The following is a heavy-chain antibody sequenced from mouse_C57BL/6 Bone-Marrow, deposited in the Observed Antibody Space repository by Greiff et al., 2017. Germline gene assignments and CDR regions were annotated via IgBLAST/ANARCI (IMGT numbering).Heavy chain of an antibody. V-gene: IGHV5-17*01. J-gene: IGHJ4*01. CDR1: GFTFSDYG. Sequence: EVNLVESGGGLVKPGGSLKLSCAASGFTFSDYGMHWVRPAPEKGLEWVAYISSGSSTIYYADTVKGRFTISRDNAKNTLFLQMTSLRSEDTAMYYCARSSYYDYAMDYWGQGTSVTVSS. CDR2: ISSGSSTI. D-gene: IGHD1-1*01. CDR3: ARSSYYDYAMDY.